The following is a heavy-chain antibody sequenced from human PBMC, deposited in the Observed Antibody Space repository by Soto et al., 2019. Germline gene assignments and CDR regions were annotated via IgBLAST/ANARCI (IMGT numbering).Heavy chain of an antibody. CDR3: ARVNLDPGDYYYYYMDV. V-gene: IGHV3-48*01. CDR1: GFTFSSYS. J-gene: IGHJ6*03. D-gene: IGHD1-1*01. Sequence: SLTLSCAASGFTFSSYSMNWVRQAPGKGLEWVSYISSSSSTIYYADSVKGRFTISRDNAKNSLYLQMNSLRAEDTAVYYCARVNLDPGDYYYYYMDVWGKGTTVTVSS. CDR2: ISSSSSTI.